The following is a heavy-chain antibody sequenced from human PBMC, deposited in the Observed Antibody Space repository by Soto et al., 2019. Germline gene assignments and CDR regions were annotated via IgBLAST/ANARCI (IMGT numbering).Heavy chain of an antibody. CDR1: AYTFTSYG. V-gene: IGHV1-18*01. J-gene: IGHJ3*02. D-gene: IGHD1-26*01. CDR3: ARVDWELHAFDI. Sequence: ASVKSSCKVPAYTFTSYGISSVRHAPGQGLQWMRWISDSNGNTNYAQKLQGRVSMTTATSTSTDYMELRSLRYDDTAVYYCARVDWELHAFDIWGQGTMVTVSS. CDR2: ISDSNGNT.